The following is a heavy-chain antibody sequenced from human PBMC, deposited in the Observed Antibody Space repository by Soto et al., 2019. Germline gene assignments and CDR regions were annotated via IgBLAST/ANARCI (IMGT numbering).Heavy chain of an antibody. Sequence: EVQLVESGGGLVQPGGSLRLSCAASGFTFSSYSMNWVRQAPGKGLEWVSYISSSSSTIYYADSVKGRFTISRDNAKNSLYLPMNNLRDEDTAVYYCARDHDSSGWYDAFDIWGQGTMVTVSS. CDR3: ARDHDSSGWYDAFDI. V-gene: IGHV3-48*02. CDR1: GFTFSSYS. D-gene: IGHD6-19*01. J-gene: IGHJ3*02. CDR2: ISSSSSTI.